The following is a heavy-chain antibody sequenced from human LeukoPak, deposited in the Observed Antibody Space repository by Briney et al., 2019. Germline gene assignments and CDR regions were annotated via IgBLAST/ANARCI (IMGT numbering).Heavy chain of an antibody. CDR2: ISGSGGYT. Sequence: GGSLRLSRGASGLTFSSHAMSWVRQAPGKGLEWVSAISGSGGYTYYADSVKGRFTISRDNSKNTLYLQMNSLRAEDTAVYYCAKGLRAQQWLSFDYWGQGTLVTVSS. D-gene: IGHD5-18*01. J-gene: IGHJ4*02. CDR1: GLTFSSHA. CDR3: AKGLRAQQWLSFDY. V-gene: IGHV3-23*01.